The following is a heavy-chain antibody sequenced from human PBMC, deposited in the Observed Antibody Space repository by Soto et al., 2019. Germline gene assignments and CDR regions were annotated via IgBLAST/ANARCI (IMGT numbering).Heavy chain of an antibody. CDR2: ISAYNGNT. V-gene: IGHV1-18*01. D-gene: IGHD1-7*01. CDR3: ARCLGRTPHQCYYYGMDV. J-gene: IGHJ6*02. Sequence: ASVKVSCTDSGYTLTSYGISWVRQAPRQGLEWMGWISAYNGNTNYAQKLQGRVTMTTDTSTSTAYMELRSLRSDDTAVYYCARCLGRTPHQCYYYGMDVWGQGTTVTVSS. CDR1: GYTLTSYG.